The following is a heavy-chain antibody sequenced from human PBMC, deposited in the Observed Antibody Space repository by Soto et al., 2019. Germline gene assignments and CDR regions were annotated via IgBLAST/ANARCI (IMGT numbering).Heavy chain of an antibody. J-gene: IGHJ3*02. CDR3: ARDQGLTAIRGDAFDI. CDR1: GFTFSDYY. Sequence: PGGSLRLSCAASGFTFSDYYMSWIRQAPGKGLEWVSYISSSSSYTNYADSVKGRFTISRDDAKNSLYLQMNSLRAEDTAVYYCARDQGLTAIRGDAFDIWGQGTMVTVSS. V-gene: IGHV3-11*05. D-gene: IGHD2-21*02. CDR2: ISSSSSYT.